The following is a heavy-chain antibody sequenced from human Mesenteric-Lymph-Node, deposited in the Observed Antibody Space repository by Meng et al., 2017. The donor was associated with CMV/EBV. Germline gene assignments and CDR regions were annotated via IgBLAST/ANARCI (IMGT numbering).Heavy chain of an antibody. CDR3: ARVDILTGYYRGMDV. D-gene: IGHD3-9*01. CDR2: ISASGGST. V-gene: IGHV3-23*01. J-gene: IGHJ6*02. CDR1: GFTFSSYG. Sequence: GGSLRLSCAASGFTFSSYGMHWVRQAPGKGLEWVSTISASGGSTYYADSVKGRFTISRDNSKSTLYLQMNSLRVEDTAVYYCARVDILTGYYRGMDVWGQGTTVTVSS.